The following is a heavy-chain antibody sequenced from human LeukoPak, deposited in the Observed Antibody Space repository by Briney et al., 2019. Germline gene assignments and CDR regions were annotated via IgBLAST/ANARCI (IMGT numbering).Heavy chain of an antibody. CDR1: GFTFSSYW. CDR3: ARGARYYDSSGYYYRGYYFDY. CDR2: IKQDGSEK. Sequence: GGSLRLSCAASGFTFSSYWMSWVRQAPGKGLEWVANIKQDGSEKYYVDSVKGRFTISRDNAKNSLYLQMNSLRAEDTAVYYCARGARYYDSSGYYYRGYYFDYWGQGTLVTVSS. D-gene: IGHD3-22*01. V-gene: IGHV3-7*03. J-gene: IGHJ4*02.